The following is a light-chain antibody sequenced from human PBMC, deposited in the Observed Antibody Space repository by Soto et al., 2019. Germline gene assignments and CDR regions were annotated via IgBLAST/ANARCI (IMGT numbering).Light chain of an antibody. V-gene: IGLV1-40*01. CDR1: TFE. CDR2: GNT. J-gene: IGLJ3*02. CDR3: QSYDSSQSGWV. Sequence: QSVLTQPPSVSGAPGQTVTISCTGATFEVHWYQQFPGAAPIVLIYGNTNRPSGVPDRFSGSKSGTSASLAIAGLQAEDEGDYYCQSYDSSQSGWVFGGGTKLTVL.